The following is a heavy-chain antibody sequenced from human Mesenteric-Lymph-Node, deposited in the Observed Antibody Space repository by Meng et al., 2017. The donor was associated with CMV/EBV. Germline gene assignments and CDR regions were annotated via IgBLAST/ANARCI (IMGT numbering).Heavy chain of an antibody. CDR2: IKSKTDGGTT. Sequence: GGSLRLSCEASGFTFSNYWMSWVRQGPGKGLEWVGRIKSKTDGGTTDYAAPVKGRFTISRDDSKNTLYLQMNSLKTEDTAVYYCTTDRGFWSGYYSYWGQGTLVTVSS. D-gene: IGHD3-3*01. CDR3: TTDRGFWSGYYSY. CDR1: GFTFSNYW. J-gene: IGHJ4*02. V-gene: IGHV3-15*01.